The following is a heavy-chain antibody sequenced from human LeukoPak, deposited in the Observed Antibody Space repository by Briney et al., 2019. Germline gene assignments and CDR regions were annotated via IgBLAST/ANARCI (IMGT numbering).Heavy chain of an antibody. CDR3: AAVRGVIVPAFDY. J-gene: IGHJ4*02. V-gene: IGHV3-21*01. CDR2: ISSSSGYL. Sequence: GGSLRLSCAASGFTFTSYEVNWVRQAPGKGLEWVSSISSSSGYLYYADSVKGRFTISRDNAKNSLYLQMNSLRAEDTAVYYCAAVRGVIVPAFDYWGQGTLVTVSS. CDR1: GFTFTSYE. D-gene: IGHD3-10*01.